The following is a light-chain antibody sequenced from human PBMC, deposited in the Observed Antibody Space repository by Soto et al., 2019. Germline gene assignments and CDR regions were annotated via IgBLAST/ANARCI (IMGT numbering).Light chain of an antibody. Sequence: QSALAQPASVSGSPGQSITMSCTGSSNDVGRYSYVSWYQQHPGKTPKLIIYEVSLRPSGISDRFSASKSGNTASLTISGLQAEDEADYYCASYTSDTSRLFGTGTKLTVL. J-gene: IGLJ1*01. CDR3: ASYTSDTSRL. CDR2: EVS. CDR1: SNDVGRYSY. V-gene: IGLV2-14*01.